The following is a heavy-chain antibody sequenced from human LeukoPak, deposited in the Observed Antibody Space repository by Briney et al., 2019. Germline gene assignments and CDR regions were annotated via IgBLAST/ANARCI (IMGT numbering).Heavy chain of an antibody. V-gene: IGHV3-23*01. CDR3: AKDDFGGNPGAFDI. CDR2: MGGSGDST. CDR1: GFTFSSYA. Sequence: GGSLRLSCAASGFTFSSYAMSWVRQAPGRGLEWVSAMGGSGDSTYYADSVKGRFTISRDNSKNTLYLQMNSLRADDTAVYYCAKDDFGGNPGAFDIWGQGTMVTVSS. D-gene: IGHD4-23*01. J-gene: IGHJ3*02.